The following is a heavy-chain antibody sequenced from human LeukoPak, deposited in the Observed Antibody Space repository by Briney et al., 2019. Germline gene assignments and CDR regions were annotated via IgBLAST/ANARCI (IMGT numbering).Heavy chain of an antibody. J-gene: IGHJ6*02. CDR2: IYTSGST. D-gene: IGHD2-15*01. V-gene: IGHV4-4*07. CDR3: ARVVVGQTYYYYYYGMDV. CDR1: GGSISSYY. Sequence: KPSETLSLTCTVSGGSISSYYWSWLRQPAGKGLEWIGRIYTSGSTNYNPSLKSRVTMSVDTSKNQFSLKLSSVTAADTAVYYCARVVVGQTYYYYYYGMDVWGQGTTVTVSS.